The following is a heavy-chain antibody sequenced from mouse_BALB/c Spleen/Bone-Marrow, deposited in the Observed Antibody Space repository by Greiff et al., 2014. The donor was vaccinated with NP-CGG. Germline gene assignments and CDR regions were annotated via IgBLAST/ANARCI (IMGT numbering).Heavy chain of an antibody. D-gene: IGHD1-1*01. CDR2: IYPGDGDT. CDR1: GYTFTGYW. Sequence: VQLQQSGAELARPGASVKLSCKASGYTFTGYWMQWVKQRPGQGLEWIGIIYPGDGDTRYTQKFKGKATLTADKSSSTAYMQLRNLASEDSAVYYCARGFYDSTSAYWGQGTTLTVSS. CDR3: ARGFYDSTSAY. J-gene: IGHJ2*01. V-gene: IGHV1-87*01.